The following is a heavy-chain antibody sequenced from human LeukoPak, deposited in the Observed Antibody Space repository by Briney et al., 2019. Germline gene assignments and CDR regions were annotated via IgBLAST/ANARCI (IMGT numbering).Heavy chain of an antibody. J-gene: IGHJ5*02. CDR2: IHYSGST. V-gene: IGHV4-59*08. CDR1: GGSISSYY. CDR3: ARRNSPGGWFDP. D-gene: IGHD2-21*01. Sequence: SETLSLTCTVSGGSISSYYWSWIRHPPGKGLEWIGYIHYSGSTNYNPSLKSRVTISVDTSKNQFSLKLSSVTAADTAVYYCARRNSPGGWFDPWGQGTLVTVSS.